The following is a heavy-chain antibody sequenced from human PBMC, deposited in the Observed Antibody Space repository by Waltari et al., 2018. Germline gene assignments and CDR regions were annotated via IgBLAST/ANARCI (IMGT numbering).Heavy chain of an antibody. Sequence: EVQLLESGGGLAQPGGSLRLSCVGSGFSFSDYSMNWVRQAPGKGLEWVAYISGDSSSIAYAASVKGRLTISGSNARKSVHLQMSSLRAEDTAVYFCAGPVVTYTLYGLDVWGQGTTVTVSS. CDR1: GFSFSDYS. CDR2: ISGDSSSI. D-gene: IGHD2-21*02. J-gene: IGHJ6*02. CDR3: AGPVVTYTLYGLDV. V-gene: IGHV3-48*01.